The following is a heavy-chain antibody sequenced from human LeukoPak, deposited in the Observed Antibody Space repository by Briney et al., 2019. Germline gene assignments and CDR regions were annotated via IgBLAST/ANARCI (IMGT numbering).Heavy chain of an antibody. CDR1: GFTFSSYA. Sequence: GGSLRLSCAASGFTFSSYAMSWVRQAPGKGLEWVSAISGSGGSTYYADSVNGRFTISRDNSKNTLYLQMNSLRAEDTVVYYCANDYSSSWSNWFDPWGQGTLVTVSS. CDR3: ANDYSSSWSNWFDP. D-gene: IGHD6-13*01. V-gene: IGHV3-23*01. J-gene: IGHJ5*02. CDR2: ISGSGGST.